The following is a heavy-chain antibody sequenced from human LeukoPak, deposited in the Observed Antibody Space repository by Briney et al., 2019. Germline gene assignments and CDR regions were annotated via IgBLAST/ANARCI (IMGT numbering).Heavy chain of an antibody. D-gene: IGHD3-3*01. CDR3: AKDDSSDFWSAYIDY. CDR2: IRYDGSNK. J-gene: IGHJ4*02. V-gene: IGHV3-30*02. CDR1: GFTFSSYG. Sequence: GGSPRLSCAASGFTFSSYGMHWVRQAQGKGLEWVAFIRYDGSNKYYADSVKGRFTISRDNSKNTLYLQMNSLRAEDTAVYYCAKDDSSDFWSAYIDYWGQGTLVTVSS.